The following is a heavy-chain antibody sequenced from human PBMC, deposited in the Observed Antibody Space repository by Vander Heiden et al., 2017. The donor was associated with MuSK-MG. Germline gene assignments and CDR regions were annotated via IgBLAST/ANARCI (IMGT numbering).Heavy chain of an antibody. CDR1: GGSIRSSSYY. D-gene: IGHD6-19*01. CDR3: ATPQPSLYSSGWYYFDY. CDR2: IYYSGST. V-gene: IGHV4-39*07. Sequence: QLQLQESGPGLVKPSETLSLTCTVCGGSIRSSSYYWGWIRQHPGQGLEWNGSIYYSGSTYYNPSLKSRVTISVDTSKNQFSLKLSSVTAADTAGYYCATPQPSLYSSGWYYFDYWGQGTLGTVA. J-gene: IGHJ4*02.